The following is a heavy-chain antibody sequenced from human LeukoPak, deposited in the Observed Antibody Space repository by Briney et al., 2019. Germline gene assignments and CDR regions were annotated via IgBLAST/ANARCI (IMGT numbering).Heavy chain of an antibody. CDR1: GFTFSNNV. D-gene: IGHD3-22*01. Sequence: GGSLRLSCAASGFTFSNNVMSWVRQTRKGLEWVSGIRTSGDGTVYADSVKGRLTISRHNSKNTLYLQMNSLRAEDTAVYYCARDRRYYDSSGYENDAFDIWGQGTMVTVSS. CDR3: ARDRRYYDSSGYENDAFDI. V-gene: IGHV3-23*01. J-gene: IGHJ3*02. CDR2: IRTSGDGT.